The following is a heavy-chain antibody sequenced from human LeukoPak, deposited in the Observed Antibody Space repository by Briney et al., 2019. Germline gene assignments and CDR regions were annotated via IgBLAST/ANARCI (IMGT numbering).Heavy chain of an antibody. Sequence: GGSLRLSCAASTFTFSSYAMSWVRQAPGKGLERVSAISAGADSTYYADSVQGRFTISRDNSKNTLFLQMSGLRAEDTAVYFCARGAYGDYDSWGQGTLVTVSS. J-gene: IGHJ5*01. CDR1: TFTFSSYA. D-gene: IGHD4-17*01. CDR2: ISAGADST. V-gene: IGHV3-23*01. CDR3: ARGAYGDYDS.